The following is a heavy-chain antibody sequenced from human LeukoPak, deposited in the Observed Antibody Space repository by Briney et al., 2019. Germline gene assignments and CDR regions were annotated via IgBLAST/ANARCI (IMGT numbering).Heavy chain of an antibody. CDR1: GFTFYNFA. V-gene: IGHV3-23*01. CDR2: ISGTGAST. J-gene: IGHJ3*01. Sequence: PGGSLRLSCAASGFTFYNFALSWVRQAPGKGLEWVSTISGTGASTFYADSVKGRFTVSRDNSKNTVYLQMRRLRADDTARYFCVKHTKVVGSTMMSAFDVWGQGTMVVVSS. CDR3: VKHTKVVGSTMMSAFDV. D-gene: IGHD1-26*01.